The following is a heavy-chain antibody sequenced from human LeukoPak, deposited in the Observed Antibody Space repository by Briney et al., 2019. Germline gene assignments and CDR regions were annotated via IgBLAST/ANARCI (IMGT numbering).Heavy chain of an antibody. V-gene: IGHV3-7*01. Sequence: GGSLRLSCAASGFTLSSYLMSWVRQAPGKGLEWVANIKQDGSEKYYVDSVKGRFTISRDNAKNSLYLQMNSLRAEDTAVYYCARDGGTDYYGAGGSDYWGQGTLVTVSS. CDR3: ARDGGTDYYGAGGSDY. CDR2: IKQDGSEK. J-gene: IGHJ4*02. CDR1: GFTLSSYL. D-gene: IGHD3-10*01.